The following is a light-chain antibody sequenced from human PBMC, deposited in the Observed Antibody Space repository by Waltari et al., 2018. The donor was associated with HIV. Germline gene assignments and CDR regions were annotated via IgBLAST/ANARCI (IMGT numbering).Light chain of an antibody. V-gene: IGLV3-25*03. CDR3: QSTDSGGLHVI. CDR2: KHR. J-gene: IGLJ2*01. Sequence: SSELTQPPSVSVYPGQTAVITCSGDVLPRRYSYWYQQKPGRAPVVVIYKHRERPSGIPERFSGSISGTTVTLTIAGVQAADEADYYCQSTDSGGLHVIFGGGTKLTVL. CDR1: VLPRRY.